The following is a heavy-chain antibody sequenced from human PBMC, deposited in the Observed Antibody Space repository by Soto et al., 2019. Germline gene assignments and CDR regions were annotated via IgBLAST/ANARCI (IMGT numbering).Heavy chain of an antibody. D-gene: IGHD2-2*01. CDR2: IYYSGST. CDR3: ARFRVEYCSSTSCSDWFDP. Sequence: SETLSLTCTVSGGSISSGDYYWSWIRQPPGKGLEWIGYIYYSGSTYYNPSLKSRVTISVDTSKNQFSLKLSSVTAADTAVYYCARFRVEYCSSTSCSDWFDPWGQGTLVTVS. J-gene: IGHJ5*02. V-gene: IGHV4-30-4*01. CDR1: GGSISSGDYY.